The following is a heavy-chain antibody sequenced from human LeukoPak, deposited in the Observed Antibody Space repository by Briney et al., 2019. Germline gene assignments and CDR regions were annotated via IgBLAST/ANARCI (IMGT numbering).Heavy chain of an antibody. CDR1: GFTFRIYA. J-gene: IGHJ4*02. CDR2: IRGIDGST. V-gene: IGHV3-23*01. D-gene: IGHD3-10*01. CDR3: ARLYFYGSGSYSY. Sequence: GGSLRLSCAASGFTFRIYAMNWVRQAPGKGLEWVSSIRGIDGSTYYADSVKGRFTISRDNSKNTVYLQMNSLRAEDTAVYYCARLYFYGSGSYSYWGQGTLVTVSS.